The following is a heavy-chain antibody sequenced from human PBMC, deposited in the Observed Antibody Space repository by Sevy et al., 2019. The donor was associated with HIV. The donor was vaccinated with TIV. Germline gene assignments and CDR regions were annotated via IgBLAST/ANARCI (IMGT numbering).Heavy chain of an antibody. J-gene: IGHJ1*01. CDR3: AREEYYDILTGYYPAAEYFQH. D-gene: IGHD3-9*01. CDR2: INPNSGGT. CDR1: GYTFTGYY. Sequence: ASVKVSCKASGYTFTGYYMHWVRQAPGQGLEWMGWINPNSGGTNYAQKFQGRVTMTRDTSISTAYMELSRLRSDDTAVYYCAREEYYDILTGYYPAAEYFQHWGQGTLVTVSS. V-gene: IGHV1-2*02.